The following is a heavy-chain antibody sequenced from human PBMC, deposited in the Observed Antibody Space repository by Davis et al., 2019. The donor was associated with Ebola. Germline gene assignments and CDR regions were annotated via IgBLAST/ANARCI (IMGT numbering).Heavy chain of an antibody. D-gene: IGHD6-19*01. CDR2: IYYSGST. Sequence: MPSETLSLTCTVSGGSISSSSYYWGWIRQPPGKGLEWIGSIYYSGSTYYNPSLKSRVTVSVDTSKNQFSLKLSSVTAADTAVYYCARVEYSSGWYCNWFDPWGQGTLVTVSS. CDR3: ARVEYSSGWYCNWFDP. J-gene: IGHJ5*02. CDR1: GGSISSSSYY. V-gene: IGHV4-39*07.